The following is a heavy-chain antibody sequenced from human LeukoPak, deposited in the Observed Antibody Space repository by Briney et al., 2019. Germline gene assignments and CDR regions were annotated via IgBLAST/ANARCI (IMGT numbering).Heavy chain of an antibody. D-gene: IGHD2-15*01. CDR2: ISSSSSYI. J-gene: IGHJ4*02. V-gene: IGHV3-21*01. Sequence: GGSLRLSCAASGFTFNRNAISWVRQAPGKGLEWVSSISSSSSYIYYADSVKGRFTISRDNAKNSLYLQMNSLRAEDTAVYYCARDVKAATDYWGQGTLVTVSS. CDR1: GFTFNRNA. CDR3: ARDVKAATDY.